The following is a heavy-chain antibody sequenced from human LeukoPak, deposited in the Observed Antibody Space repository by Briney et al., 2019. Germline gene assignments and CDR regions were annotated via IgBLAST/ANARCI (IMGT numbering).Heavy chain of an antibody. CDR2: IYYSGST. J-gene: IGHJ4*02. D-gene: IGHD3-22*01. V-gene: IGHV4-39*01. CDR1: GGSISSSSYY. CDR3: ARPNYYDSSGYFN. Sequence: SESLSLTCTVSGGSISSSSYYWGWLRQPPGKGLEWLGSIYYSGSTYYNPSLKSRITISVDTSKNQFSLKLTSVTAADTAVYYCARPNYYDSSGYFNWGQGTLVTVSS.